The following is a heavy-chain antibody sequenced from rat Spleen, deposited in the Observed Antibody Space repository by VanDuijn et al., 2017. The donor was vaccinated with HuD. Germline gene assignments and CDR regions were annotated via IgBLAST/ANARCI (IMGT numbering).Heavy chain of an antibody. Sequence: EVQLVESGGGLVQPGRSMKLSCAASGFTFSSFPMAWVRQAPTKGLEWVATISTSGGSTYYRDSVKGRFTVARDNAKSTLYLQMDSLRSEDTATYYCARHSQYGFDYWGQGVMVTVSS. CDR2: ISTSGGST. V-gene: IGHV5-46*01. CDR1: GFTFSSFP. J-gene: IGHJ2*01. D-gene: IGHD1-11*01. CDR3: ARHSQYGFDY.